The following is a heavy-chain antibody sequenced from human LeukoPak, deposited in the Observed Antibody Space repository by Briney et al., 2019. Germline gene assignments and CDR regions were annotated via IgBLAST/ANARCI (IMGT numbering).Heavy chain of an antibody. D-gene: IGHD2-2*01. CDR3: ARGYCSSTSCYDY. CDR2: INHSGST. CDR1: GGSISSGGYY. J-gene: IGHJ4*02. V-gene: IGHV4-39*07. Sequence: SETLSLTCTVSGGSISSGGYYWSWIRQPPGKGLEWIGEINHSGSTNYNPSLKSRVTISVDTSKNQFSLKLSSVTAADTAVYYCARGYCSSTSCYDYWGQGTLVTVSS.